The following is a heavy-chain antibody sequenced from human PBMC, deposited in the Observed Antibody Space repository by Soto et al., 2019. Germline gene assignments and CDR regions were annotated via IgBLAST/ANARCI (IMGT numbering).Heavy chain of an antibody. CDR1: GGSSSSSSYY. J-gene: IGHJ5*02. CDR2: IYYSGST. Sequence: SETLSLTCTVSGGSSSSSSYYWGWIRQPPGKGLEWIGSIYYSGSTYYNPSLKSRVTISVDTSKNQFSLKLSSVTAADTAVYYCARRVIVAPGWFDPWGQGTLVTVSS. V-gene: IGHV4-39*01. D-gene: IGHD3-22*01. CDR3: ARRVIVAPGWFDP.